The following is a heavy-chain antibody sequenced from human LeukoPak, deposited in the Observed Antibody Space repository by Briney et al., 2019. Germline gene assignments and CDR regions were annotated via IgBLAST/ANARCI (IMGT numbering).Heavy chain of an antibody. D-gene: IGHD2-15*01. J-gene: IGHJ3*02. CDR1: GFTFSNAW. CDR3: TAGLGYCSGGRCAGGDAFDI. Sequence: GGSLRLSCAASGFTFSNAWMTWVRQAPGKGLEWVGRIKSKTDGGTTDYAAPVKGGFTISRDDSKNTLFLQMNSLKTEDTAVYYCTAGLGYCSGGRCAGGDAFDIWGQGTMVTVSS. CDR2: IKSKTDGGTT. V-gene: IGHV3-15*01.